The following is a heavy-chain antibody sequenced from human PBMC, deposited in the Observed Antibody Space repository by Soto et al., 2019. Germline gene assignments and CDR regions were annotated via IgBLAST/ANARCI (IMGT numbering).Heavy chain of an antibody. CDR1: GYSFISYW. Sequence: GESLKISCKGYGYSFISYWIGWVRQMPGKGLEWMGIIYPGDSDTRYSPSFQGQVAISADKSVSTAYLQWSSLKASDTAIYYCARLYHFDTSARSTGDFDSWGRGTLVTVSS. J-gene: IGHJ4*02. CDR3: ARLYHFDTSARSTGDFDS. CDR2: IYPGDSDT. V-gene: IGHV5-51*01. D-gene: IGHD3-22*01.